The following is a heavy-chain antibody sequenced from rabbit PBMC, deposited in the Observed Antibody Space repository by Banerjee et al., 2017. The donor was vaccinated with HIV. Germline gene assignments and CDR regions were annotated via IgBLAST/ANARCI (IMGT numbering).Heavy chain of an antibody. V-gene: IGHV1S45*01. J-gene: IGHJ4*01. CDR1: GFSFSNKYV. Sequence: QEQLEESGGDLVKPEGSLTLTCTASGFSFSNKYVMCWVRQAPGKGLEWIACINTSSGNTVYASWAKGRFTISKTSSTTVTLQMTSLTVADTAAYLCAGSLVDNANLWGPGTLVTVS. CDR3: AGSLVDNANL. D-gene: IGHD1-1*01. CDR2: INTSSGNT.